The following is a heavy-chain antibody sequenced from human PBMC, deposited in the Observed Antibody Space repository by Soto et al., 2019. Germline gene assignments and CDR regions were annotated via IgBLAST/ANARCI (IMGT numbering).Heavy chain of an antibody. V-gene: IGHV3-30*18. CDR2: ISYDGSNK. D-gene: IGHD6-6*01. Sequence: QVQLVESGGGVVQPGRSLRLSCAASGFTFSSYGMHWVRQAPGKGLEWVAVISYDGSNKYYAVSVKGRFTISRDNSKNTLYLQMNSLRAEDTAVYYCAKDGAARHFDYWGQGTLVTVSS. J-gene: IGHJ4*02. CDR3: AKDGAARHFDY. CDR1: GFTFSSYG.